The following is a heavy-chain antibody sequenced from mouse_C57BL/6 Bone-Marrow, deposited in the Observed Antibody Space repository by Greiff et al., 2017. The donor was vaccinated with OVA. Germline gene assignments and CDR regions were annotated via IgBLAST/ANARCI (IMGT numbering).Heavy chain of an antibody. CDR2: IYPGGGYT. V-gene: IGHV1-63*01. CDR3: ARERPLYYYAMDY. J-gene: IGHJ4*01. CDR1: GYTFTNYW. D-gene: IGHD1-2*01. Sequence: VQLQQSGAELVKPGTSVKMSCKASGYTFTNYWIGWAKQRPGHGLEWIGDIYPGGGYTNYTEKFKGKATLTADKSSSTAYMQFSSLTSEDSAVYYCARERPLYYYAMDYWGQGTSVTVSS.